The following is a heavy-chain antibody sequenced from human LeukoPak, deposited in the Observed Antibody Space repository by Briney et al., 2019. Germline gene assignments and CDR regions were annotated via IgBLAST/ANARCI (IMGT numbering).Heavy chain of an antibody. J-gene: IGHJ4*02. D-gene: IGHD3-10*01. Sequence: SETLSLTCTVSGGSISSSSYYWGWIRQPPGKGLEWTGSIYYSGSTYYNPSLKSRVTISVDTSKNQFSLKLSSVTAADTAVYYCARRGEGDYFDYWGQGTLVTVSS. CDR2: IYYSGST. CDR3: ARRGEGDYFDY. CDR1: GGSISSSSYY. V-gene: IGHV4-39*01.